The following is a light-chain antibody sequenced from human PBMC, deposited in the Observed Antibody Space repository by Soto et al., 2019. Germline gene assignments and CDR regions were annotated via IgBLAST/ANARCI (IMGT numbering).Light chain of an antibody. CDR2: AAS. Sequence: DIQMTQSPSSLSAFVGDRVTITCRASQDIGIFLAWYQQKPGKVPKLLIYAASTLQSGVPSRFSGSGSGTDFTLTISRLQPEDVATYYCQKCKVAPFTVGGGTKVDSK. CDR3: QKCKVAPFT. V-gene: IGKV1-27*01. CDR1: QDIGIF. J-gene: IGKJ4*01.